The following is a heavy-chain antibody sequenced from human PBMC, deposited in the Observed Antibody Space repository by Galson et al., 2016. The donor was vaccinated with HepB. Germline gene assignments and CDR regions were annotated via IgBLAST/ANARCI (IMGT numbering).Heavy chain of an antibody. Sequence: SLRLSCAASTYTFNNYAMSWVRQAPGKGLEWVSTISDSGAITFYADSVRGRFTISRDSSKNTLYLQMNSLRADDTAVYYCANSRPYSKFFQSWGQGTLVTVSS. CDR2: ISDSGAIT. CDR1: TYTFNNYA. J-gene: IGHJ5*02. V-gene: IGHV3-23*01. CDR3: ANSRPYSKFFQS. D-gene: IGHD4-11*01.